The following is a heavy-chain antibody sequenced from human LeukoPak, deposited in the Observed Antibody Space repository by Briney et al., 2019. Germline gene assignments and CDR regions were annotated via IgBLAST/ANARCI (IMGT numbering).Heavy chain of an antibody. V-gene: IGHV3-30-3*01. CDR2: ILHDGSNQ. J-gene: IGHJ4*02. Sequence: GGSLRLSCAASGFIFSTYAMHWVRQAPGKGLEWVEVILHDGSNQYYADSVKGRFTISRDNSKNTLYLQMNSLRAEDTAVYYCASDVAATGLYYFDYWGQGMLVTVSS. CDR3: ASDVAATGLYYFDY. D-gene: IGHD6-13*01. CDR1: GFIFSTYA.